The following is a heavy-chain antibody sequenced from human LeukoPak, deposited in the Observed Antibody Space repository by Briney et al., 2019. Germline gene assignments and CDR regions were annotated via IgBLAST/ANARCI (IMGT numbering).Heavy chain of an antibody. CDR3: ARVGGDTVTNRY. V-gene: IGHV1-8*01. J-gene: IGHJ4*02. CDR2: MNPNSGNT. CDR1: GYTFTSYD. Sequence: GASVKVSCKASGYTFTSYDINWVRQATGQGLEWMGWMNPNSGNTGYAQKFQGRVTMTRNTSISTAYMELSSLRSEDPAVYYCARVGGDTVTNRYWGQGTLVTVSS. D-gene: IGHD4-17*01.